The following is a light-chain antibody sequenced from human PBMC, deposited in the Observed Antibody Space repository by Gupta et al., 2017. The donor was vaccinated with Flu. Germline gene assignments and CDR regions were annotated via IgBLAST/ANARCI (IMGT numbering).Light chain of an antibody. Sequence: DLHLTQSPSSLSASVGDRVTLTCQPSQDISNYLNWYQQKPGKAPKLLIYDASNLETGVPSRFSGSGSGTDFTFTISSLQPEDIATYYCQQYDNLPYSFGQGTKLEIK. V-gene: IGKV1-33*01. CDR1: QDISNY. CDR2: DAS. CDR3: QQYDNLPYS. J-gene: IGKJ2*03.